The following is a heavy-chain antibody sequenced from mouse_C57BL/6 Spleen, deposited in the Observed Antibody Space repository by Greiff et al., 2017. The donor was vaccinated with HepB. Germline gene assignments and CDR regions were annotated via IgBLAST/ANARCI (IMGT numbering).Heavy chain of an antibody. CDR2: MYPGSGST. Sequence: QVQLQQPGAELVKPGASVKMSCKASGYTFTSYWITWVKQRPGQGLEWIGDMYPGSGSTNYNEKFKSKATLTVDTASSTAYMPLSSLTSEDSAVYYCALYGFDVAYWGQGTLVTVSA. V-gene: IGHV1-55*01. CDR3: ALYGFDVAY. J-gene: IGHJ3*01. CDR1: GYTFTSYW. D-gene: IGHD2-2*01.